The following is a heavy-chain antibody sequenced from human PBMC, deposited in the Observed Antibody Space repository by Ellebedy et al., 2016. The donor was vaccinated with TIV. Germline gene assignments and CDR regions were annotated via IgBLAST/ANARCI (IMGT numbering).Heavy chain of an antibody. CDR2: FDPEDGET. Sequence: AASVKVSCKVFGYTLTELSMHWVRQAPGKGLEWMGGFDPEDGETIYAQKFQGRVTMTEDTSTDTAYMELSSLRSEDTAVYYFSTHIAGAVAAYYYHGMDVWGQGTTVTVSS. V-gene: IGHV1-24*01. D-gene: IGHD6-19*01. CDR3: STHIAGAVAAYYYHGMDV. J-gene: IGHJ6*02. CDR1: GYTLTELS.